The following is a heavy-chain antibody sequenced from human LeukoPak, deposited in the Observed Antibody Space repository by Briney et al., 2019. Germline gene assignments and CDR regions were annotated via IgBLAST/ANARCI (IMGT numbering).Heavy chain of an antibody. CDR1: GFTFSSCA. Sequence: GGSLRLSCAASGFTFSSCAMSWVRQAPGKGLEWVSAISGSGGSTYYADSVKGRFTISRDNSKNTLYLQMNSLRAEDTAVYYCAKDSSIAEEFDYWGQGTLVTVSS. CDR3: AKDSSIAEEFDY. V-gene: IGHV3-23*01. CDR2: ISGSGGST. J-gene: IGHJ4*02. D-gene: IGHD6-6*01.